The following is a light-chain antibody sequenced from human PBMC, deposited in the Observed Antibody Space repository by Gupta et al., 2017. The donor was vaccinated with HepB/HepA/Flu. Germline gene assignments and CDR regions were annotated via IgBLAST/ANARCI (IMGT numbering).Light chain of an antibody. CDR1: QASANY. J-gene: IGKJ5*01. V-gene: IGKV1-33*01. CDR2: AAS. Sequence: DIKMTQSPSALSAFVGDRVTITCQASQASANYLNWYQQKPGKAPKLLIHAASNLETGVPSRFSGSGSGTDFSFTITSLQPEDVAKYYCQQFDYVPITFGQGTQMDIK. CDR3: QQFDYVPIT.